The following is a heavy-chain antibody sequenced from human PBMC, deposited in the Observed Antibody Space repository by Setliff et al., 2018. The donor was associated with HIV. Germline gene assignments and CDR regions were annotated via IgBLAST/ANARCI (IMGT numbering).Heavy chain of an antibody. Sequence: PSETLSLTCAVHGGSLGGYYWTWIRQPPGKGLEWIGEINESGSTNYSPSLKSRITISLDTSNNQFSLKLTSVTAADTALYYCARDVMEYFGNYFDYWGQGALVTVSS. CDR2: INESGST. V-gene: IGHV4-34*01. CDR1: GGSLGGYY. CDR3: ARDVMEYFGNYFDY. J-gene: IGHJ4*02. D-gene: IGHD3-3*01.